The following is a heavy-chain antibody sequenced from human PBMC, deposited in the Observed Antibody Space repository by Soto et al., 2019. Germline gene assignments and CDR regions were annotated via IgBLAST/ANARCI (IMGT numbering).Heavy chain of an antibody. CDR3: ARVPPGASWFDP. CDR2: IYYSGTT. V-gene: IGHV4-31*03. Sequence: QVQLQESGPGLVKPSQTLSLTCTVSGGSISSGGYYWSWIRQHPGKGLEWIGDIYYSGTTYSNPSLKSRVNTSVDTSKNQFSLKLSSVPAADTAVYYCARVPPGASWFDPWGQGTLVTVSS. J-gene: IGHJ5*02. D-gene: IGHD3-10*01. CDR1: GGSISSGGYY.